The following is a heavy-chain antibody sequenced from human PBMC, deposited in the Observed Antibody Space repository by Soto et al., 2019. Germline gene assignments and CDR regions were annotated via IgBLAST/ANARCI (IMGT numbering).Heavy chain of an antibody. Sequence: GGSLRLSCAASGLTFRNYAMSWVRQAPGKGLEWVSGINARGDDAYYADSVKGRFTISRDNSKNTVTLQMNSLRGEDTAVYFCAKDRCGGDCYFFDYWGQGILVTVSS. J-gene: IGHJ4*02. CDR1: GLTFRNYA. CDR3: AKDRCGGDCYFFDY. CDR2: INARGDDA. D-gene: IGHD2-21*02. V-gene: IGHV3-23*01.